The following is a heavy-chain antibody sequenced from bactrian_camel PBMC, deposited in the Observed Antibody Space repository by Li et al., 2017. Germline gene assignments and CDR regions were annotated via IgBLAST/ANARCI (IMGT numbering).Heavy chain of an antibody. Sequence: HVQLVESGGGSVQPGGSRRLSCVASGFSFSSYWMYWVRQAPGKGLEWVSAIHTGGGVTHYAEPMKGRFTIFGDNAKNTVILQMTSLIPEDTAVYYCVTSADVADFAYWGQGTQVTVS. J-gene: IGHJ6*01. CDR3: VTSADVADFAY. CDR2: IHTGGGVT. CDR1: GFSFSSYW. V-gene: IGHV3S1*01.